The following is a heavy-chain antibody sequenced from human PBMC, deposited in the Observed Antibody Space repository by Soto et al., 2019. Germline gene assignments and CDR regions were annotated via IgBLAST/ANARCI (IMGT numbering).Heavy chain of an antibody. D-gene: IGHD1-26*01. CDR1: GGSISSSSYY. V-gene: IGHV4-39*01. CDR3: ARLRYSGTYYNDD. Sequence: QLQLQESGPGLVKPSETLSLTCPVSGGSISSSSYYWGWIRQPPGKGLEWIGSIYYSGRTFYNPSLKSRGTISVDTSKNQFSLKLSSVTAADAAVYYCARLRYSGTYYNDDWGQGTLVTVSS. J-gene: IGHJ4*02. CDR2: IYYSGRT.